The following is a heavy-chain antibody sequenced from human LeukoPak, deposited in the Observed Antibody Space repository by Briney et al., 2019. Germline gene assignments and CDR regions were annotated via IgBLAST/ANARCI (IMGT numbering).Heavy chain of an antibody. J-gene: IGHJ4*02. CDR3: ARAGSWKLNFDY. V-gene: IGHV4-59*01. D-gene: IGHD6-13*01. Sequence: SETLSLTCTVSGGSISSYYWSWIRQPPGKGLEWIGYICYSGNTNYNPSLKTRVTISVDTSKNQFSLKLSSVTAADTAVYYCARAGSWKLNFDYWGQGTLVTVSS. CDR1: GGSISSYY. CDR2: ICYSGNT.